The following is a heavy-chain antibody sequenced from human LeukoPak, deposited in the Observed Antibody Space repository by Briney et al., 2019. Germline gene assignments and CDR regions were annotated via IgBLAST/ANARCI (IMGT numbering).Heavy chain of an antibody. V-gene: IGHV4-4*07. CDR2: IYTSGST. J-gene: IGHJ5*01. D-gene: IGHD5-12*01. CDR1: GGXISSYY. CDR3: ARERGGNSGYEVWFDS. Sequence: SETLSLTCIVSGGXISSYYCSWIRQPAGKGLEWLGRIYTSGSTNYNPSLKSRVTMSVDTSKNQFSLKLSSVTAADTAVYSCARERGGNSGYEVWFDSWGQGTLVTVSS.